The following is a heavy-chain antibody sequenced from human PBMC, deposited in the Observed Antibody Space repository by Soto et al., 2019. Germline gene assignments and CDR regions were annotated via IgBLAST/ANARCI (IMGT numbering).Heavy chain of an antibody. D-gene: IGHD2-15*01. J-gene: IGHJ4*01. CDR3: AADLPGHGGGYEFDY. Sequence: GSLRLSCAASGFTFITAWMNWVRQAPGKGLEWVGRIKSKNDGGTTDYAAPVKGRFTISRDDSKNTVYLQMNSLRTEDTALYYCAADLPGHGGGYEFDYWGQGTPVTVSS. CDR2: IKSKNDGGTT. V-gene: IGHV3-15*07. CDR1: GFTFITAW.